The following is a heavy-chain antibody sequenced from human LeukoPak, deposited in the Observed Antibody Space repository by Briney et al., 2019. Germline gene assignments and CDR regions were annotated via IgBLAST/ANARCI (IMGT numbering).Heavy chain of an antibody. CDR1: GYIFTSYW. CDR3: ARHSGDSSSPPHY. CDR2: IDPSDSYT. D-gene: IGHD6-13*01. J-gene: IGHJ4*02. V-gene: IGHV5-10-1*01. Sequence: GESLKISCKGSGYIFTSYWISWVRQMPGKGLEWMGRIDPSDSYTNYSPSFQGHVTISADKSINTAYLQWSSLKASDTAMYYCARHSGDSSSPPHYWGQGTLVTVSS.